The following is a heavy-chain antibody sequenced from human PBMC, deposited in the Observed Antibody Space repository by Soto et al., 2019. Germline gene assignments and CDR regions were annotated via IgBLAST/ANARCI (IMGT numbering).Heavy chain of an antibody. Sequence: PGGSLRLSCAASGFTFSSYWMSWVRQAPGKGLEWVANIKQDGSEKCYVDSVKGRFTISRDNAKNSLYPQMNSLRAEDTAVYYCARDPAPGYYDSSGYFQRYYYYYGMDVWGQGTTATVSS. J-gene: IGHJ6*02. CDR2: IKQDGSEK. CDR1: GFTFSSYW. D-gene: IGHD3-22*01. CDR3: ARDPAPGYYDSSGYFQRYYYYYGMDV. V-gene: IGHV3-7*03.